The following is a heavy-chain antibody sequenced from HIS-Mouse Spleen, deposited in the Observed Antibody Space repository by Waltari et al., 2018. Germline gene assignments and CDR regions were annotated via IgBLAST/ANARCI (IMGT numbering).Heavy chain of an antibody. Sequence: QVQLQQWGAGLLKPSETLSLTCAVYGGSFSGYYWSWIRQPPGKGREWIGEINHSGGTNYTPARKGRVTISVDTSKNQFSLKLSSVTAADTAVYYCARVRTGDPSYWYFDLWGRGTLVTVSS. J-gene: IGHJ2*01. D-gene: IGHD7-27*01. CDR3: ARVRTGDPSYWYFDL. CDR1: GGSFSGYY. V-gene: IGHV4-34*01. CDR2: INHSGGT.